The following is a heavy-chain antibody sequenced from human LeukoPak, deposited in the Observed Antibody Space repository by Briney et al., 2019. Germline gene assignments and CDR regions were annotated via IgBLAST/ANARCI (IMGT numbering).Heavy chain of an antibody. CDR3: ARYFDY. J-gene: IGHJ4*02. Sequence: QAGGSLRLSCAASGFTFSSYSMNWVRQAPGKGLEWVSYISSSSSTIYYADPVKGRFTISRDNAKNSLYLQMNSLRGEDTAVYYCARYFDYWGQGTLVTVSS. CDR2: ISSSSSTI. CDR1: GFTFSSYS. V-gene: IGHV3-48*01.